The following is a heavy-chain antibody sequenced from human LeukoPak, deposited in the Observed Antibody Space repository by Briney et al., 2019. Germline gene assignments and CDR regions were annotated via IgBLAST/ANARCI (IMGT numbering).Heavy chain of an antibody. V-gene: IGHV3-23*01. CDR1: GFTFSSYV. CDR3: AKDLYYYGSGSQLDAFDI. J-gene: IGHJ3*02. CDR2: ISGSGGST. Sequence: QPGGSLRLSCAASGFTFSSYVMSWVRQAPGKGLEWVSEISGSGGSTYYADSVKGRFTISRDNSRNTLYLQMNSLRAEDTAVYYCAKDLYYYGSGSQLDAFDIWGQGTMVTVSS. D-gene: IGHD3-10*01.